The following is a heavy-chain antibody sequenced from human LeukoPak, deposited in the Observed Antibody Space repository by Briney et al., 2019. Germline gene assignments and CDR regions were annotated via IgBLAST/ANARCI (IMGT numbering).Heavy chain of an antibody. V-gene: IGHV4-59*01. Sequence: SETLSLTCTVSGGSISSYYWSWIRQPPGKGLEWVGYIYYSGSTNYNPSLKSRVTISVDTSKNQFSLKLSSVTAADTAVYYCARTITRFPINWFDPWGQGTLVTVSS. D-gene: IGHD3-3*01. CDR1: GGSISSYY. J-gene: IGHJ5*02. CDR3: ARTITRFPINWFDP. CDR2: IYYSGST.